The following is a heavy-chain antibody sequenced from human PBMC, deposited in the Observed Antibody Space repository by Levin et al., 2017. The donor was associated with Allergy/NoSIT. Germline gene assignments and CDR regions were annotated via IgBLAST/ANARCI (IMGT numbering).Heavy chain of an antibody. V-gene: IGHV4-30-2*01. Sequence: SETLSLTCAVSGGSISSGGYSWSWIRQPPGKGLEWIGYIYHSGSTYYNPSLKSRVTISVDRSKNQFSLKLSSVTAADTAVYYCASSWGLCSSTSCDAFDIWGQGTMVTVSS. J-gene: IGHJ3*02. CDR2: IYHSGST. CDR1: GGSISSGGYS. D-gene: IGHD2-2*01. CDR3: ASSWGLCSSTSCDAFDI.